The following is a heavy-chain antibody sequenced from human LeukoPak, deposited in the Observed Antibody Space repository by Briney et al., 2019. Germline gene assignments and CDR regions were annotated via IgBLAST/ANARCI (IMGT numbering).Heavy chain of an antibody. V-gene: IGHV1-69*13. D-gene: IGHD3-22*01. CDR1: GGTFSIYA. J-gene: IGHJ4*02. CDR3: ARSQDSSGYYLGGFFDY. Sequence: RASVKVSCKASGGTFSIYAISWVRQAPGQGLEWMGGIIPIFGTANYAQKFQGRVTITADESTSTAYMELSSLRSEDTAVYYCARSQDSSGYYLGGFFDYWGQGTLVTVPS. CDR2: IIPIFGTA.